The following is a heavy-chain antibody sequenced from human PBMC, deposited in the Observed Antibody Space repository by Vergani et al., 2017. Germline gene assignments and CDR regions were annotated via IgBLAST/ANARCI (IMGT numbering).Heavy chain of an antibody. CDR3: ASAATYCSGGSCYPGDYGMDV. CDR1: GYSISSGYY. CDR2: IYHSGST. Sequence: QVQLQESGPGLVKPSETLSLTCAVSGYSISSGYYWGWIRQPPGKGLEWIGSIYHSGSTYYNPSLKSRVTISVDTSKNQFSLKLSSVTAADTAVYYCASAATYCSGGSCYPGDYGMDVWGQGTTVTVSS. V-gene: IGHV4-38-2*01. D-gene: IGHD2-15*01. J-gene: IGHJ6*02.